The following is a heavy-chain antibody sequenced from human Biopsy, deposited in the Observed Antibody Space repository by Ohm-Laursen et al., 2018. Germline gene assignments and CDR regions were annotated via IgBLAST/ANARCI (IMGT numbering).Heavy chain of an antibody. V-gene: IGHV4-38-2*01. D-gene: IGHD6-19*01. CDR3: ARVGSGWAPFDK. Sequence: SQTLSLTCAVSGHSISSDYRWGWIRQAPGKTLEWLGNIFKDGDTHYNPSLRSRLIISIDTSKNQFSLMMTSVSGADTAVYFCARVGSGWAPFDKWGPGTLVTVSS. CDR2: IFKDGDT. CDR1: GHSISSDYR. J-gene: IGHJ4*02.